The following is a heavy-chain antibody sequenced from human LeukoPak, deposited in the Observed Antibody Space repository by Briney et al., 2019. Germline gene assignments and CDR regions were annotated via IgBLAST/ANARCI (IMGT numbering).Heavy chain of an antibody. Sequence: SETLSLTCAVSDYSISSGYYWGWTRQPPGKGLEWIGSIYHSGSTYYNPSLKSRVTISVDTSKNQFSLKLSSVTAADTAVYYCAGTFRTVVGYWGQGTLVTVSS. CDR2: IYHSGST. CDR3: AGTFRTVVGY. D-gene: IGHD4-23*01. CDR1: DYSISSGYY. J-gene: IGHJ4*02. V-gene: IGHV4-38-2*01.